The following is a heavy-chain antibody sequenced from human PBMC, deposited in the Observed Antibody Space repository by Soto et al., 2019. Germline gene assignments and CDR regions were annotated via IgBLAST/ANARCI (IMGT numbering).Heavy chain of an antibody. J-gene: IGHJ3*02. CDR3: AGAWGSRDAFDI. CDR2: INHSGST. Sequence: SETLSLTCAVYGGSFSGYYWSWIRQHPGKGLEWIGEINHSGSTNYNPSLKSRVTISVDTSKNQFSLKLSSVTAADTAVYYCAGAWGSRDAFDIWGQGTMVTVSS. V-gene: IGHV4-34*01. CDR1: GGSFSGYY. D-gene: IGHD7-27*01.